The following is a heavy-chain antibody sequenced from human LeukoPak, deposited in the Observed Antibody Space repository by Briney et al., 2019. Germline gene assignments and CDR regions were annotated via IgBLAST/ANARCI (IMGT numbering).Heavy chain of an antibody. CDR1: GFTFSSYA. V-gene: IGHV3-23*01. D-gene: IGHD3-3*01. J-gene: IGHJ4*02. CDR2: ISGSGGST. CDR3: ARGRPAYYDFWSGYYDFDY. Sequence: PGGSLRLSCAASGFTFSSYAMSWVRQAPGKGLEWVSAISGSGGSTYYADSVKGRFTISRDNSKNTLYLQMNSLRAEDTAVYYCARGRPAYYDFWSGYYDFDYWGQGTLVTVSS.